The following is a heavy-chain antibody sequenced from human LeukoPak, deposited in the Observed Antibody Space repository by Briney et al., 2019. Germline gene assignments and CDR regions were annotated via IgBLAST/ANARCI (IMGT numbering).Heavy chain of an antibody. CDR1: GFTFSSYA. J-gene: IGHJ4*02. V-gene: IGHV3-30*04. D-gene: IGHD3-22*01. Sequence: PGRSLRLSCAASGFTFSSYAMHWVRQAPGKGLEWVAVISYDGSNKYYADSVKGRFTISRDNSKNTLYLQMNSLRAEDTAVYYCAKVASSGYYVDYWGQGTLVTVSS. CDR3: AKVASSGYYVDY. CDR2: ISYDGSNK.